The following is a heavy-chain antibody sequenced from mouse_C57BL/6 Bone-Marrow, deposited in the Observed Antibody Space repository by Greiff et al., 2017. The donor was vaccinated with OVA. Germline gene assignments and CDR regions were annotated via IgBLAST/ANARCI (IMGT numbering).Heavy chain of an antibody. CDR2: ISNLAYSI. CDR3: ARHGYYPFAY. Sequence: EVKLMESGGGLVQPGGSLKLSCAASGFTFSDYGMAWVRQAPRKGPEWVAFISNLAYSIYYADTVTGRFTISRENAKNTLYLEMSSLRSEDTAMDYCARHGYYPFAYWGQGTLVTVSA. CDR1: GFTFSDYG. V-gene: IGHV5-15*01. J-gene: IGHJ3*01. D-gene: IGHD2-3*01.